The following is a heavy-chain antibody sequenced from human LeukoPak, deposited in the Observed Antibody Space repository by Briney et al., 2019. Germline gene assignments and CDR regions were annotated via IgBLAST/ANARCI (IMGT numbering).Heavy chain of an antibody. CDR1: GGSISSYY. CDR2: IYYSGST. Sequence: SETLSLTCTVSGGSISSYYWSWIRQPPGKGLEWIGYIYYSGSTYYNPSLKSRVTISVDTSKNQFSLKLSSVTAADTAVYYCARLDSSGFYWGQGTLVTVSS. V-gene: IGHV4-59*04. CDR3: ARLDSSGFY. J-gene: IGHJ4*02. D-gene: IGHD3-22*01.